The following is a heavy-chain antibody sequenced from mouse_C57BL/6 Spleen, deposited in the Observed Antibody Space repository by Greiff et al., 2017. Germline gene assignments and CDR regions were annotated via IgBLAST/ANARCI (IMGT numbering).Heavy chain of an antibody. D-gene: IGHD1-1*01. J-gene: IGHJ1*03. Sequence: VQLQQSGPELVKPGASVKISCKASGYTFTDYYLNWVKQSHGKSLEWIGDINPNNGGTSYNQKFKGKATLTVDKSSSTAYMELRSLTSEDSAVXYCARRTTVVARYFDVWGTGTTVTVSS. V-gene: IGHV1-26*01. CDR1: GYTFTDYY. CDR2: INPNNGGT. CDR3: ARRTTVVARYFDV.